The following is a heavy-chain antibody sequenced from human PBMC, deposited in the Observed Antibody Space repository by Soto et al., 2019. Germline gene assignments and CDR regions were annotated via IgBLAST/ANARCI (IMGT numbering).Heavy chain of an antibody. Sequence: GGSLRLSCAASGFTFNTYWMHWVRQAPGKGLVWVSLINLDGSNTNYADSVKGRFTISRDNAKNTLYLQMTSLRAEDTALYYCTRDKTVYMRGGMDVWGQGTTVTVSS. V-gene: IGHV3-74*01. CDR2: INLDGSNT. CDR3: TRDKTVYMRGGMDV. J-gene: IGHJ6*02. D-gene: IGHD2-8*01. CDR1: GFTFNTYW.